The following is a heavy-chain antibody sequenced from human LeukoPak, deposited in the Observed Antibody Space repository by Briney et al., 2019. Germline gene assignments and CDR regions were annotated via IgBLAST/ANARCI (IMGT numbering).Heavy chain of an antibody. CDR2: IHHSGST. J-gene: IGHJ6*03. D-gene: IGHD5-24*01. V-gene: IGHV4-34*01. Sequence: PSETLSLTCAVYGGSFSGYYWSWIRQPPGKGLEWIGEIHHSGSTNYNPSLKSRVTISVDTSKNQFSLKLSSVTAADTAVYYCARLGWLQLRNTYYYYYYMDVWGKGTTVTISS. CDR1: GGSFSGYY. CDR3: ARLGWLQLRNTYYYYYYMDV.